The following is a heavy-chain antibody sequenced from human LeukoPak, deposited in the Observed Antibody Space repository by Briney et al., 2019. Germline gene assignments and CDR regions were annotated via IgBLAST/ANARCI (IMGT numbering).Heavy chain of an antibody. V-gene: IGHV4-39*01. CDR1: GGSISSSSYY. Sequence: SETLSLTCTVSGGSISSSSYYWGWIRQPPGKGLEWIGSIYYSGSTYYNPSLKSRVTISVDTSKNQFSLKLSSVTAAETAVYYCGDGYNSGLVDYWGQGTLVPVSS. CDR3: GDGYNSGLVDY. CDR2: IYYSGST. J-gene: IGHJ4*02. D-gene: IGHD5-24*01.